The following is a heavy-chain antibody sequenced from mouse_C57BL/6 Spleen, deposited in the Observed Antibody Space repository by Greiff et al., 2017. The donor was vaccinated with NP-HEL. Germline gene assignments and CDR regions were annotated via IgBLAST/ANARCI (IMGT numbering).Heavy chain of an antibody. CDR2: IDPEDGDT. CDR3: TTRDSPGFDY. CDR1: GFNIKDYY. D-gene: IGHD3-2*01. Sequence: EVQLQQSGAELVRPGASVKLSCTASGFNIKDYYMHWVKQRPEQGLEWIGRIDPEDGDTDYAPQFQGKATMTSDTSSNTAYLQVSSLTSEDTAVYDGTTRDSPGFDYWGQGTLVTVSA. J-gene: IGHJ3*01. V-gene: IGHV14-1*01.